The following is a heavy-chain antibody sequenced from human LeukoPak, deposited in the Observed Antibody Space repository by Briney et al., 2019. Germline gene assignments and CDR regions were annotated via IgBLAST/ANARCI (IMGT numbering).Heavy chain of an antibody. D-gene: IGHD5-24*01. CDR2: IGIDSGNT. CDR1: GCTLGDDS. V-gene: IGHV3-48*01. J-gene: IGHJ4*02. CDR3: ARDYKYAFDN. Sequence: WGSLILSCAASGCTLGDDSMNWFRQAPEKGLEWISYIGIDSGNTNYADSVKGRFTISGDKAKNSLYLQMNSLRVEDTAVYYCARDYKYAFDNWGQGTLVTVSS.